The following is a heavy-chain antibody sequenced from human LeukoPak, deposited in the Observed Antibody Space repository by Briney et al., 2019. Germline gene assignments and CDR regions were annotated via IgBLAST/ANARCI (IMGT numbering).Heavy chain of an antibody. Sequence: GGSLRLSCAASGFTFSSYSMKWVRQAPGKGLEWVSFISSSNTYIYYADSVKGRFTISRDNAKNSLYLQMNSLRVEDTAVYYCARGGNSSWDYWGQGALVTVSS. CDR3: ARGGNSSWDY. CDR1: GFTFSSYS. V-gene: IGHV3-21*06. J-gene: IGHJ4*02. CDR2: ISSSNTYI. D-gene: IGHD6-6*01.